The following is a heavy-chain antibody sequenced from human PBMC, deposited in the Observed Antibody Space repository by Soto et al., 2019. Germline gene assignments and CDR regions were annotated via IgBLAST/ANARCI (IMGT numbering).Heavy chain of an antibody. D-gene: IGHD6-13*01. Sequence: GGSLRLSCAASEFTFNTYAMNWVRQAPGKGLEWVSAISASGGSASYADSVQGRFIISRVNSKNTLYLQMNSLRAEDAAIYYCVREGSGWYARGSLDLWGRGTMVTVSS. CDR2: ISASGGSA. J-gene: IGHJ3*01. CDR3: VREGSGWYARGSLDL. V-gene: IGHV3-23*01. CDR1: EFTFNTYA.